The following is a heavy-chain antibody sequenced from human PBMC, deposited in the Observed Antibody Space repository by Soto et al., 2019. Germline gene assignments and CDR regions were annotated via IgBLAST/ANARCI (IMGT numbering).Heavy chain of an antibody. V-gene: IGHV3-30-3*01. Sequence: QVQLVASGGGVVQPGRSLRLSCAASGFTFSSYALHWVRQDPGKGLEWVEVISYDGSNKYYADSVKGRFTISRDNSKNTLYLQMNSLRSEDTAVYYFARGGYSYACWGQGTLVTVSS. J-gene: IGHJ4*02. CDR2: ISYDGSNK. D-gene: IGHD5-18*01. CDR3: ARGGYSYAC. CDR1: GFTFSSYA.